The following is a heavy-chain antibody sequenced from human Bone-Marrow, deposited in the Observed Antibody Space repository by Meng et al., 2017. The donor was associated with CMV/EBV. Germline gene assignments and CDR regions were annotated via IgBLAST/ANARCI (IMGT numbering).Heavy chain of an antibody. CDR2: ISAYNGNT. CDR1: GYTFTSYG. CDR3: ARVAVPAATPAEDNWFDP. J-gene: IGHJ5*02. D-gene: IGHD2-2*01. V-gene: IGHV1-18*01. Sequence: ASVKVSCKASGYTFTSYGISWVRQAPGQGLEWMGWISAYNGNTNYAQKLQGRVTMTTDTSTSTAYMELRSLRSDDTAVYYGARVAVPAATPAEDNWFDPWGQGTLVTVSS.